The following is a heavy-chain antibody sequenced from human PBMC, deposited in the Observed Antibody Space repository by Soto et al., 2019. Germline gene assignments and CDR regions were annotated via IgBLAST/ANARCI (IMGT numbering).Heavy chain of an antibody. CDR3: AKDVDNYYYYGMDV. CDR1: GFTFDDYA. V-gene: IGHV3-9*01. J-gene: IGHJ6*02. CDR2: ISWNSGSI. D-gene: IGHD5-12*01. Sequence: HPGGSLRLSCAASGFTFDDYAMHWVRQAPGKGLEWVSGISWNSGSIGYADSVKGRFTISRDNAKNSLYLQMNSLRAEDAALYYCAKDVDNYYYYGMDVWGQGTTVTVSS.